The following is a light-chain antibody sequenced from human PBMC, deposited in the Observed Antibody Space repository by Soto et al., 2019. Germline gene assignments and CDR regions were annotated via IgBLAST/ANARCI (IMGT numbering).Light chain of an antibody. CDR2: KAS. CDR3: HQYNHYQWT. J-gene: IGKJ1*01. Sequence: DVQMTQSPSTLSASVGDSVTITCRASQSISMWLAWYQQKAGKAPNLLIYKASSLEGGVPSRFSGSGSVTEFTLTISSLQSDDFATYYCHQYNHYQWTFGQGTKVEV. V-gene: IGKV1-5*03. CDR1: QSISMW.